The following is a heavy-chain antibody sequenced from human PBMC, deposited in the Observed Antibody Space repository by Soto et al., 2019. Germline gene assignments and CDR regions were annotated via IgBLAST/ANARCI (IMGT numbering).Heavy chain of an antibody. Sequence: SSETLSLTCAVYGGSFSGYYWSWIRQPPGKGLEWIGEINHSGSTNYNPSLKSRVTISVDTSKNQFSLKLSSVTAADTAVYYCARVGQWLEERYFDYWGQGTLVTVSS. CDR2: INHSGST. V-gene: IGHV4-34*01. D-gene: IGHD6-19*01. CDR3: ARVGQWLEERYFDY. J-gene: IGHJ4*02. CDR1: GGSFSGYY.